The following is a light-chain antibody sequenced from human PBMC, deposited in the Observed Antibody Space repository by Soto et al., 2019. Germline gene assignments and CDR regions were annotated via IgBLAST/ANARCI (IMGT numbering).Light chain of an antibody. CDR2: AAS. J-gene: IGKJ5*01. V-gene: IGKV1-16*02. CDR1: QGISNY. CDR3: QHYNNYPIT. Sequence: DIQMTQSPSSLSASVGDRVTITCRASQGISNYVAWFQQKPGKAPKSLISAASTLQSGVPSKFSGSGSGTDFTLTISNLQPEDSATYYCQHYNNYPITFGQGTRLEIK.